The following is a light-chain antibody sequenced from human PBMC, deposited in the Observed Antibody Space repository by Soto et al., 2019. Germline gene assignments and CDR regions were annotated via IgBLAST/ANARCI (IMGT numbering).Light chain of an antibody. J-gene: IGKJ4*01. Sequence: EIVLTQSPGTLSLSPGERTTLSCRASQTVISCYLAWYQQKPGQAPRLLISGASSRATGVPDRFSGSGSGTDFTLTISRLEPEDFAVYFCQQYGSSPLTFGGGTKVEIK. CDR2: GAS. CDR1: QTVISCY. V-gene: IGKV3-20*01. CDR3: QQYGSSPLT.